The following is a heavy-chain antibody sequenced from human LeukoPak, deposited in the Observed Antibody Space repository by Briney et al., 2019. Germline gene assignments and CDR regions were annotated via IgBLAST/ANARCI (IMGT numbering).Heavy chain of an antibody. CDR3: VRDGEGVAISVNYWFDP. V-gene: IGHV1-8*01. Sequence: ASVKVSCKASGFTFTSYDINWVRQATGQGLEWMGWMNPNNGNTGYAQKFQGRVTMTRDTSISTAYMELRSLRSEDTAVYYCVRDGEGVAISVNYWFDPWGQGTLVAVSS. D-gene: IGHD3-10*01. J-gene: IGHJ5*02. CDR2: MNPNNGNT. CDR1: GFTFTSYD.